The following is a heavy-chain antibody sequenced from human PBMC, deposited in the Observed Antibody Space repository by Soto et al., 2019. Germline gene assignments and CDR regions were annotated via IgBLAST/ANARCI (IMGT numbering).Heavy chain of an antibody. CDR2: IYYSGST. CDR3: ARRSPCSSSWYLRYNWFDP. J-gene: IGHJ5*02. Sequence: SETLSLTCTVSGGSISSYYWSWIRQPPGKGLEWIGYIYYSGSTNYNPSLKSRVTISVDTSKNQFSLKLSSVTAADTAVYYCARRSPCSSSWYLRYNWFDPRGQRTLVTVSS. V-gene: IGHV4-59*01. D-gene: IGHD6-13*01. CDR1: GGSISSYY.